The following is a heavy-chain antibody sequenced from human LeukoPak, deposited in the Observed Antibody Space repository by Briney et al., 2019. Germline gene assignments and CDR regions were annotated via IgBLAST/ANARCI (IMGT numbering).Heavy chain of an antibody. CDR1: GFPFKSYR. D-gene: IGHD5-18*01. CDR2: ISRSSTSM. Sequence: PGGSLRLSCAASGFPFKSYRMNWVRQAAPKGLAWVSSISRSSTSMYYADSVKGRFTISRDNAKNSLYLQMTSLRAEDTAVYYCSRERGYSYGYSDYWGQGTLVTVSS. J-gene: IGHJ4*02. CDR3: SRERGYSYGYSDY. V-gene: IGHV3-21*01.